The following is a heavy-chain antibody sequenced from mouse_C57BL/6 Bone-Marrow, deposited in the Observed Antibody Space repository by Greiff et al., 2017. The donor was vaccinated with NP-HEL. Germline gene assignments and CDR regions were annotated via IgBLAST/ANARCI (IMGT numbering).Heavy chain of an antibody. CDR1: GYTFTSYG. CDR2: IYPRSGNT. D-gene: IGHD1-1*01. J-gene: IGHJ4*01. CDR3: ARGDYYGRLQ. V-gene: IGHV1-81*01. Sequence: QVQLQQSGAELARPGASVKLSCKASGYTFTSYGISWVKQRTGQGLEWIGEIYPRSGNTYYNEQFKGKATLTADKSSSTAYMELRSLTSEDAAVYFCARGDYYGRLQWGQGTSVTVSS.